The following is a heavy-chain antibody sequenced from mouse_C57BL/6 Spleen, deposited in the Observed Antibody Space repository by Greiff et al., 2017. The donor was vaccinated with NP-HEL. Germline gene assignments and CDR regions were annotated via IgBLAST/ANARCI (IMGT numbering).Heavy chain of an antibody. J-gene: IGHJ2*01. CDR2: ILPGSGST. V-gene: IGHV1-9*01. CDR3: ARVPHVIGAGVSDN. CDR1: GYTFTGYW. Sequence: LHLQQSGAELMKPGASVKLSCKATGYTFTGYWIEWVTQRPGHGLEWVGEILPGSGSTIYNEKFKGKATFTADTSSNTTYMQLSSLTTEDSAIYYCARVPHVIGAGVSDNWGQGTTLTVSS. D-gene: IGHD1-1*01.